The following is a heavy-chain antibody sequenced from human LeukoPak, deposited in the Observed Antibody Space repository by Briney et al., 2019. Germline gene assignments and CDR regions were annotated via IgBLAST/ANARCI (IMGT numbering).Heavy chain of an antibody. V-gene: IGHV3-21*06. Sequence: PGGSLRLSCTTSGLTFSTSSFNWVRQAPGKGLEWVASIGPTGFDRYHADSIKGRFTISRDNANNFLYLQMDSLRAEDTAVYYCATETNGRHYDYWGQGTLLTVSS. D-gene: IGHD1-14*01. CDR2: IGPTGFDR. CDR3: ATETNGRHYDY. CDR1: GLTFSTSS. J-gene: IGHJ4*02.